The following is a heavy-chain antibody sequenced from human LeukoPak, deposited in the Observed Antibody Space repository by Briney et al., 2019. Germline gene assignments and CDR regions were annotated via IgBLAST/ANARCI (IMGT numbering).Heavy chain of an antibody. D-gene: IGHD5/OR15-5a*01. J-gene: IGHJ4*02. CDR3: AKDRSTYGYFDY. CDR2: IWYDGSNK. V-gene: IGHV3-33*06. Sequence: PGGSLRLPCAASGFTFSSYGMHWVRQAPGKGLEWVAVIWYDGSNKYYADSVKGRFTISRDNSKNTLYLQMNSLRAEDTAVYYCAKDRSTYGYFDYWGQGTLVTVSS. CDR1: GFTFSSYG.